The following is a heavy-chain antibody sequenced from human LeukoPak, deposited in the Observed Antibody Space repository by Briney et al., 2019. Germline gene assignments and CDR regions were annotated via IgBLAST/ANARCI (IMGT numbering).Heavy chain of an antibody. V-gene: IGHV4-31*03. CDR1: GGSLRSDNYC. Sequence: SGTLSVTCTVSGGSLRSDNYCWRSIRQHAGKGLGWNGYIYYSGSTNYNPSPKSRVTISVDTPKNQFSLNLSSVTAADTAVYYCARGRWDTRGYYTDYWGQATL. D-gene: IGHD3-22*01. CDR3: ARGRWDTRGYYTDY. CDR2: IYYSGST. J-gene: IGHJ4*02.